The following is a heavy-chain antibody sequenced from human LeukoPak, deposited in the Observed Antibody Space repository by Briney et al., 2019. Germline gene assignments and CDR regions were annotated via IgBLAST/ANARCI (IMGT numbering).Heavy chain of an antibody. CDR3: AKSPHPQKYCSGGSCYSGFDY. CDR1: GFTFSSYG. D-gene: IGHD2-15*01. CDR2: ISGSGGST. V-gene: IGHV3-23*01. Sequence: GGTLRLSCAASGFTFSSYGMSWVRQAPGKGLEWVSAISGSGGSTYYADSVKGRFTISRDNSKNTLYLQMNSLRAEDTAVYYCAKSPHPQKYCSGGSCYSGFDYWGQGTLVTVSS. J-gene: IGHJ4*02.